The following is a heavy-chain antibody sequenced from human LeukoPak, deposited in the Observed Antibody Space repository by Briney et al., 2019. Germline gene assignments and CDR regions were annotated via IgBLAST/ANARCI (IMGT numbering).Heavy chain of an antibody. Sequence: PGGSLRLSRAASGFTFSNAWMSWVRQAPRKGLEWVGRIRSKANSYATAYAASVKGRFTISRDDSKNTAYLQMNSLKTKDTAVYYCTSPGPYSSGWFDLDYWGQGTLVTVSS. CDR3: TSPGPYSSGWFDLDY. CDR1: GFTFSNAW. V-gene: IGHV3-73*01. D-gene: IGHD6-19*01. CDR2: IRSKANSYAT. J-gene: IGHJ4*02.